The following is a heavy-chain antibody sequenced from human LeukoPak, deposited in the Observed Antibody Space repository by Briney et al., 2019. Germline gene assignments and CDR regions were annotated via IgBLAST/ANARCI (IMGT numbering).Heavy chain of an antibody. CDR3: ARGYQLLPIDY. J-gene: IGHJ4*02. Sequence: GGSLRLSCAASGFTFSSYSTNWVRQAPGKGLEWVSSISSSSSYIYYADSVKGRFTISRDNAKNSLYLQMNSLRAEDTAVYYCARGYQLLPIDYWGQGTLVTVSS. D-gene: IGHD2-2*01. CDR1: GFTFSSYS. V-gene: IGHV3-21*01. CDR2: ISSSSSYI.